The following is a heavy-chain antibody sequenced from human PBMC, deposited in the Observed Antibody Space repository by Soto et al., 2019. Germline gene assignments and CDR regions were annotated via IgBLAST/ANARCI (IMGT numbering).Heavy chain of an antibody. D-gene: IGHD1-1*01. CDR3: ATERPRRTSGYFFEY. CDR2: VSASGLNT. Sequence: EVQLLESGGKLVQPGGSLTLSCAASGFTFSTYAMAWVRQAPGKGLEWVSGVSASGLNTDYADPVKGRFYISRDNSKNTVSLHMNSLRAEDTALYYCATERPRRTSGYFFEYWGQGTPVTVSS. V-gene: IGHV3-23*01. J-gene: IGHJ4*02. CDR1: GFTFSTYA.